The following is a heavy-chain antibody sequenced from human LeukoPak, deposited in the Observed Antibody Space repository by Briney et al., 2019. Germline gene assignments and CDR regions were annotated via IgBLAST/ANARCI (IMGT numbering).Heavy chain of an antibody. V-gene: IGHV4-39*07. J-gene: IGHJ5*02. CDR1: GGSISSSSYY. CDR2: IYYSGST. Sequence: SETLSLTCSVSGGSISSSSYYWGWIRQPPGKGLEWIGSIYYSGSTYYNPSLKSRVTISVDTSKNQFSLKLSSVTAADTAVYYCARGVLPQLAYNWFDPWGQGTLVTVSS. D-gene: IGHD6-13*01. CDR3: ARGVLPQLAYNWFDP.